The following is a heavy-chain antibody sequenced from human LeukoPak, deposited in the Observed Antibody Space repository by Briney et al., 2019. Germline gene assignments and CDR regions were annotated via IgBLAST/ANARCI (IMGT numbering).Heavy chain of an antibody. D-gene: IGHD6-6*01. J-gene: IGHJ6*03. CDR1: GGSISSHY. Sequence: SETLSLTCTVSGGSISSHYWSWIRQPPGKGLEWIGYIYYSGSTNCNPSLKSRVTISVDTSKNQFSLKLSSVTAADTAVYYCARDRKGTIEYSSSRTAYHYYMDVWGKGTTVTVSS. CDR3: ARDRKGTIEYSSSRTAYHYYMDV. V-gene: IGHV4-59*11. CDR2: IYYSGST.